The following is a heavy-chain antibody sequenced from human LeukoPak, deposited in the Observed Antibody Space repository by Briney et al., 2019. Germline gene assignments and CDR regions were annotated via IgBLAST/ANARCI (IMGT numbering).Heavy chain of an antibody. CDR3: ARDSCSGGGCHFWYFDL. V-gene: IGHV1-69*13. J-gene: IGHJ2*01. CDR1: GGTFSSYA. Sequence: PRASVKVSCKASGGTFSSYAISWVRQAPGQGLEWMGGIIPIFGTANYAQKFQGRVTITADESTSTAYMELSSLKPDDTAVYYCARDSCSGGGCHFWYFDLWGRGTLVTVSS. D-gene: IGHD2-15*01. CDR2: IIPIFGTA.